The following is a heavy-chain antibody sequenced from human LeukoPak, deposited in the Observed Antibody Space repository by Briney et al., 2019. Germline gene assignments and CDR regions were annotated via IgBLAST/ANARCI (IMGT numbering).Heavy chain of an antibody. V-gene: IGHV1-18*01. J-gene: IGHJ5*02. D-gene: IGHD3-9*01. Sequence: GASVKVSCKASGGTFSSYAISWVRQAPGQGLEWMGWISAYNGNTNYAQKLQGRVTMTTDTSTSTAYMELRSLRSDDTAVYYCARDRVYDILTGYDNWFDPWGQGTLVTVSS. CDR2: ISAYNGNT. CDR3: ARDRVYDILTGYDNWFDP. CDR1: GGTFSSYA.